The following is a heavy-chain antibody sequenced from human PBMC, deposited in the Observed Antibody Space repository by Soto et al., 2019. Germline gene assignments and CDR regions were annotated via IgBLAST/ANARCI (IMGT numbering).Heavy chain of an antibody. Sequence: RGESMKISCKVSVYSFTSYWIGWVRQMPGKGLEWMGIIYPGDSDTRYSPSFQGQVTISADKSISTAYLQWSSLKASDTAMYYCARQIVGYDYYDSSGYYYFAPGAFDIWGQGTMVTVSS. CDR1: VYSFTSYW. V-gene: IGHV5-51*01. J-gene: IGHJ3*02. CDR2: IYPGDSDT. CDR3: ARQIVGYDYYDSSGYYYFAPGAFDI. D-gene: IGHD3-22*01.